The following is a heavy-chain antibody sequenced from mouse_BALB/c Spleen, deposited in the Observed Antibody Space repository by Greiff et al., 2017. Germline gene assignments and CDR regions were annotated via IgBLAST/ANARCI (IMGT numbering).Heavy chain of an antibody. Sequence: EVKLQESGPGLVKPSQSLSLTCTVTGYSITSDYAWNWIRQFPGNKLEWMGYISYSGSTSYNPSLKSRISITRDTSKNQFFLQLNSVTTEDTATYYCASLRPYYYAMDYWGQGTSVTVSS. V-gene: IGHV3-2*02. J-gene: IGHJ4*01. D-gene: IGHD1-2*01. CDR1: GYSITSDYA. CDR3: ASLRPYYYAMDY. CDR2: ISYSGST.